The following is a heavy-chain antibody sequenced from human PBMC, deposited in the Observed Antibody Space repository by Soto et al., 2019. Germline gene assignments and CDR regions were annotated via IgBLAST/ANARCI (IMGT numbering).Heavy chain of an antibody. V-gene: IGHV3-23*01. Sequence: GGSLRLSCAASGFTFSSYAMSWVRQAPGKGLEWVSAISGSGGSTYYADSVKGRFTIFRDISKNTLYRQMSSLRAEDTAVYYCAKVLGYCSSTSCSSFDYWGQGTLVTVSS. CDR2: ISGSGGST. D-gene: IGHD2-2*01. J-gene: IGHJ4*02. CDR1: GFTFSSYA. CDR3: AKVLGYCSSTSCSSFDY.